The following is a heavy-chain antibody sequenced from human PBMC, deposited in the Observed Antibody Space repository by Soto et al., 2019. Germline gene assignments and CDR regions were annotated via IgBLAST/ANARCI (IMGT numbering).Heavy chain of an antibody. V-gene: IGHV4-39*01. Sequence: SETLSLTCAVSGGSISSSSYYWDWIRQPPGKGLEWIGTIYYTGTSNYNPSLKSRVTISVDTSKNQFSLNLSSVTAAETAVYYCTRHAIGVVVPAAIRNWGQGSLVTVSS. D-gene: IGHD2-15*01. CDR1: GGSISSSSYY. CDR3: TRHAIGVVVPAAIRN. J-gene: IGHJ4*02. CDR2: IYYTGTS.